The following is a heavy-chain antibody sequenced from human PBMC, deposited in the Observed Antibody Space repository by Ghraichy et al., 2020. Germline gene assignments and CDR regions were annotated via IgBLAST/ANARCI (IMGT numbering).Heavy chain of an antibody. CDR2: INRDGSTI. CDR3: ASGAIRGRFQFWFDY. V-gene: IGHV3-74*01. Sequence: GGSLRLSCAASGLTFSNFWMHWVRHAPGKGLVWVSRINRDGSTINYADSVKGRFTISRDNAKNTVYLQMNSLRAEDTAVYYCASGAIRGRFQFWFDYWGQGTLVTVSS. D-gene: IGHD3-10*01. CDR1: GLTFSNFW. J-gene: IGHJ4*02.